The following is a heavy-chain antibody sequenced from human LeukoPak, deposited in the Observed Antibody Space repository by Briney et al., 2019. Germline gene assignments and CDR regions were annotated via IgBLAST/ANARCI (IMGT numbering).Heavy chain of an antibody. V-gene: IGHV4-59*02. CDR2: IYYSGST. J-gene: IGHJ4*02. CDR3: AIAVGSVFNDY. D-gene: IGHD5/OR15-5a*01. CDR1: GLSVISYY. Sequence: SETLSLTCTVHGLSVISYYWSWLRQPPGKGREWIGYIYYSGSTNDNSPLQSRVPISEDTSKKQFSLKLNSVTAADTDVYYRAIAVGSVFNDYWGQGTLVTVSS.